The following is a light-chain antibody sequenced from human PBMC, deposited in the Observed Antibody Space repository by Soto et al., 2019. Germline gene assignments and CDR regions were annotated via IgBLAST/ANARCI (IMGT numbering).Light chain of an antibody. J-gene: IGKJ1*01. CDR1: QNIDNK. V-gene: IGKV3-20*01. CDR2: GAS. Sequence: EFVMTQSPATLSVSPGERATLSCRASQNIDNKLVWYQQKPGQVPRLLIYGASSRATGIPERFSGSGSGTDFTLTISRLEPEDFAVYYCQQYGSSQWTFGQGTKVDI. CDR3: QQYGSSQWT.